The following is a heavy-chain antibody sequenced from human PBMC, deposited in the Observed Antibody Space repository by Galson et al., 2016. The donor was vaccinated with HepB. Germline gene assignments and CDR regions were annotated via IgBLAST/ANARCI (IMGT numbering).Heavy chain of an antibody. D-gene: IGHD2-2*01. CDR1: GFTFSSYG. J-gene: IGHJ4*02. Sequence: SLRLSCAASGFTFSSYGMHWVRQAPGKGLEWVAFISYGGSNKKYADSVKGRFTISRDNSKKTLYLQMNSLRAEDTAVYYCAKDGRIYCSSASCYDHFHYWGQGTLVTVSS. CDR2: ISYGGSNK. CDR3: AKDGRIYCSSASCYDHFHY. V-gene: IGHV3-30*18.